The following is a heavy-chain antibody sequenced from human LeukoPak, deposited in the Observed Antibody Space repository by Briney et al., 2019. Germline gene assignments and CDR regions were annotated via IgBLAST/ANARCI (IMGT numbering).Heavy chain of an antibody. V-gene: IGHV1-18*01. CDR2: ISAYNGNT. CDR3: ARDSSSWLHSIGFDP. D-gene: IGHD6-13*01. J-gene: IGHJ5*02. Sequence: ASVKVSCKASGYTFTSYGISWVRQAPGQGLEWMGWISAYNGNTNYAQKLQGRVTMTTDTSTSTAYMELRSLRSDDTAVYYCARDSSSWLHSIGFDPWGQGTLVTVSS. CDR1: GYTFTSYG.